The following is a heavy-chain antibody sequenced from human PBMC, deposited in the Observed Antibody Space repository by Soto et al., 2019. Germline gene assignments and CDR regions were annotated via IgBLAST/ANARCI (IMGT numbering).Heavy chain of an antibody. D-gene: IGHD6-6*01. CDR3: AREESYSSSSRYGMDV. CDR2: IIPIFGTA. CDR1: GGTFSSCA. V-gene: IGHV1-69*01. Sequence: QVQLVQSGAEVKKPGSSVKVSCKASGGTFSSCAISWVRQAPGQGLEWMGGIIPIFGTANYAQKFQGRVTITADESTSTAYMELSSLRSEDTAVYYCAREESYSSSSRYGMDVWGQGTTVTVSS. J-gene: IGHJ6*02.